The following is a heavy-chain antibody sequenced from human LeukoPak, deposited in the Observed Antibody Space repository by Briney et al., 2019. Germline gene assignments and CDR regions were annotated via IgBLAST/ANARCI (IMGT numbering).Heavy chain of an antibody. Sequence: AASVKVSCKASGGTFSSYAISWVRQAPGQGLEWMGRIIPILGTANYAQKVQGRVTISTDESTSTAYMELSSLRSEDTAVYYCARAPTAYCGGDCYFDYWGQGTLVTVSS. V-gene: IGHV1-69*11. D-gene: IGHD2-21*02. CDR2: IIPILGTA. J-gene: IGHJ4*02. CDR1: GGTFSSYA. CDR3: ARAPTAYCGGDCYFDY.